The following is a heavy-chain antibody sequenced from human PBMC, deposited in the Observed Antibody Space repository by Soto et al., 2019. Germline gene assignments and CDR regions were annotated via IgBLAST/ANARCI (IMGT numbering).Heavy chain of an antibody. V-gene: IGHV3-30-3*01. CDR3: ARAGGYSGYDFYYYYYGMDV. D-gene: IGHD5-12*01. CDR2: ISYDGSNK. J-gene: IGHJ6*02. CDR1: GFTFSSYA. Sequence: GGSLRLSCAASGFTFSSYAMHWVRQAPGKGLEWVAVISYDGSNKYYADSVKGRFTISRDNSKNTLYLQMNSLRAEDTAVYYCARAGGYSGYDFYYYYYGMDVWGQGTTVTVSS.